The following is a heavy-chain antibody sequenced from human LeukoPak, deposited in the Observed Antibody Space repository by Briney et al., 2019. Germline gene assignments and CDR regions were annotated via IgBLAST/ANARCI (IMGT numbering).Heavy chain of an antibody. V-gene: IGHV3-72*01. CDR3: AHRLSGYPY. CDR1: GFTFSDHY. J-gene: IGHJ4*02. CDR2: TKNKAHSYTT. Sequence: GGSLRLSCAASGFTFSDHYMDWARQAPAKGLEGVGQTKNKAHSYTTEYAASVKGRFSISRDDSKNSLYLQMNSLKTEDTAVYYYAHRLSGYPYWGQGNLAKVSS. D-gene: IGHD3-9*01.